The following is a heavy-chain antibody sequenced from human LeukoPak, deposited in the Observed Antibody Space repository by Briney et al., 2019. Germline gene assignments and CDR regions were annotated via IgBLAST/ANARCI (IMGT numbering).Heavy chain of an antibody. V-gene: IGHV3-48*03. J-gene: IGHJ4*02. D-gene: IGHD6-19*01. Sequence: GGSLRLSCAASGFTLSGYEMNWVRQATGRGLEWVSYISGRGRITSYADSVKGRFSISRDNDKISLSLQVDSLRAEDTAVYHCARGDSSGWYGDALSYWGQGTLVTSSS. CDR1: GFTLSGYE. CDR3: ARGDSSGWYGDALSY. CDR2: ISGRGRIT.